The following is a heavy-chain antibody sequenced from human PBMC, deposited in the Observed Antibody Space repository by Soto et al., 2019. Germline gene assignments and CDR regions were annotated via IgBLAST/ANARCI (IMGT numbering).Heavy chain of an antibody. Sequence: SETLSLTCAVSGHSIRRNTWWGWIRQPPGRGLEWIGYVHHSGTTFYNASLQNRITMSVDMSNNQVSLNLRSVTAADTAVYYCARKSYYDPYHFDPWGQGTLVTVSS. V-gene: IGHV4-28*01. J-gene: IGHJ5*02. CDR2: VHHSGTT. D-gene: IGHD3-22*01. CDR1: GHSIRRNTW. CDR3: ARKSYYDPYHFDP.